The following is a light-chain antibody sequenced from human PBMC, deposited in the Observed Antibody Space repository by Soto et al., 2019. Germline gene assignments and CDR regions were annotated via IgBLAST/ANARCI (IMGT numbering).Light chain of an antibody. V-gene: IGKV3-15*01. CDR1: QSINSF. Sequence: EIVLTQSPGTLSLSPGEGATLSCRASQSINSFLAWYQQRRGQAPRLLIHGASTRATGVPDRFTGSGSGTDFILTITSLQSEDFGIYYCQQYYHWPRTFGQGTKVDIK. CDR2: GAS. CDR3: QQYYHWPRT. J-gene: IGKJ1*01.